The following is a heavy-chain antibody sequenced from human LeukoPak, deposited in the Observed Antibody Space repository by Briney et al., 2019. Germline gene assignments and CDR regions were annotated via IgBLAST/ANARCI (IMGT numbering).Heavy chain of an antibody. V-gene: IGHV4-4*07. CDR3: ARETYYYGSGSYPLSL. CDR1: GGSISSYY. CDR2: IYTSGST. D-gene: IGHD3-10*01. J-gene: IGHJ4*02. Sequence: SETLSLTCAVSGGSISSYYWSWIRQPAGKGLEWIGRIYTSGSTNYNPSLKSRVTMSVDTSKNQFSLKLSSVTAADTAVYYCARETYYYGSGSYPLSLWGQGTLVTVSS.